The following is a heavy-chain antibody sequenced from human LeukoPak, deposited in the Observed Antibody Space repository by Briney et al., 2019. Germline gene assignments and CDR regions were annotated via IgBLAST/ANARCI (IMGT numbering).Heavy chain of an antibody. Sequence: ASVKVSCKASGYTFTSYDINWVRQATGQGLEWMGWMNPNSGNTGYAQKFQGRVTMTRNTSISTAYMELSSLRSEDTAVYYCARRPSGSYSLGYWGQGTLVTVSS. V-gene: IGHV1-8*01. CDR1: GYTFTSYD. J-gene: IGHJ4*02. D-gene: IGHD1-26*01. CDR2: MNPNSGNT. CDR3: ARRPSGSYSLGY.